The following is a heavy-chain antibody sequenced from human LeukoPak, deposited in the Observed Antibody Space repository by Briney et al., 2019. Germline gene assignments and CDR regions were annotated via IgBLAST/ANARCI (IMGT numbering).Heavy chain of an antibody. CDR1: GFTFSSYA. CDR2: ISYDGSNK. Sequence: PGGSLRLSCAASGFTFSSYAMHWVRQAPGKGLEWVAVISYDGSNKYYADSVKGRFTISRDNAKNSLYLQMNSLRAEDTAVYYCARDGVGATTFFDYWGQGTLVTVSS. V-gene: IGHV3-30*04. J-gene: IGHJ4*02. D-gene: IGHD1-26*01. CDR3: ARDGVGATTFFDY.